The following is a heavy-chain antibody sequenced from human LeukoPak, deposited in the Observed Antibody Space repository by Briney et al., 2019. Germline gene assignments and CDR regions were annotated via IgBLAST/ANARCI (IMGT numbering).Heavy chain of an antibody. CDR1: GGSISSSSYY. CDR2: IYYSGST. CDR3: ARDTAGDSSGYYFIPLDP. J-gene: IGHJ5*02. Sequence: PSETLSLTCTVSGGSISSSSYYWGWIRQPPGKGLEWIGSIYYSGSTYYNPSLKSRVTISVDTSKNQFSLKLSSVTAADTAVYYCARDTAGDSSGYYFIPLDPWGQGTLVTVSS. V-gene: IGHV4-39*07. D-gene: IGHD3-22*01.